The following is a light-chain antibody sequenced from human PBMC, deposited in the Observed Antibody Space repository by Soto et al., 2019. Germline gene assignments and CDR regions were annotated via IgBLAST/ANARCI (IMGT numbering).Light chain of an antibody. CDR2: GTS. CDR3: QQYDNWPRT. CDR1: QSINSN. Sequence: ERVMTQSPATLSLSPGARAPLSWRARQSINSNLAWYQHKPGQAPRLLIYGTSTRATGIPARFSGSGSGTEFTLTISSLQSEDFAFYYCQQYDNWPRTFGQGTKVDI. V-gene: IGKV3-15*01. J-gene: IGKJ1*01.